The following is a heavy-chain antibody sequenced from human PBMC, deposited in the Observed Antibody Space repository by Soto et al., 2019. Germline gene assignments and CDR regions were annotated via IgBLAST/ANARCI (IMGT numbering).Heavy chain of an antibody. CDR3: ASVTTVVPDYYYYGMDV. CDR2: IWYDGSNK. J-gene: IGHJ6*02. CDR1: GFTFSSYG. Sequence: QVQLVESGGGVVQPGRSLRLSCAASGFTFSSYGMHWVRQAPGKGLEWVAVIWYDGSNKYYADSVKGRFTISRDNSKNTLYLQMNSVRAEDTAVYYCASVTTVVPDYYYYGMDVWGQGTTVTVSS. V-gene: IGHV3-33*01. D-gene: IGHD4-17*01.